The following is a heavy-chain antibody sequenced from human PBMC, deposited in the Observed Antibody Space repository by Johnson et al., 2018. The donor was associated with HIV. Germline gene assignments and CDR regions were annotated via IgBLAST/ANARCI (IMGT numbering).Heavy chain of an antibody. D-gene: IGHD2-2*01. CDR2: IWYDGSQK. CDR1: GFTFSSYG. V-gene: IGHV3-33*06. J-gene: IGHJ3*02. CDR3: AKARGGYCSSTICFAFDI. Sequence: QVQLVESGGGVVQPGKSLRLSCAASGFTFSSYGMHWVRQAPGKGLEWVAVIWYDGSQKYYTDSVKGRFTISRDNSKNTLYLKMNSMRAEDTAVYYCAKARGGYCSSTICFAFDIWGQGTMVTVSS.